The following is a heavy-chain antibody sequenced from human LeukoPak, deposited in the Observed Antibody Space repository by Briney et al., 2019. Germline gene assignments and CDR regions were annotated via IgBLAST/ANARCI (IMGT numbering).Heavy chain of an antibody. J-gene: IGHJ4*02. V-gene: IGHV3-7*03. CDR1: GFNFRDHW. Sequence: GSLGLSCAVSGFNFRDHWMDWVRQAPGKGLEWVGHIKNDGSETYYLDSLKGRFSISRDNTNNALYLQMNSLRVEDTAVYYCVKNDGWFHLAQWGQGTLVTVSS. CDR3: VKNDGWFHLAQ. D-gene: IGHD6-19*01. CDR2: IKNDGSET.